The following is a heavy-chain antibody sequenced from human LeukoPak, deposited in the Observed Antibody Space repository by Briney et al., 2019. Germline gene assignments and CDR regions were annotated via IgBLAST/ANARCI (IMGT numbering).Heavy chain of an antibody. CDR2: LWYDGTNE. CDR1: GFTFNNYG. CDR3: ARRGTPNAFDL. J-gene: IGHJ3*01. V-gene: IGHV3-33*01. Sequence: GGSLRLSCAASGFTFNNYGMHWVRQAPGRGLEWVALLWYDGTNENYADSVKGRFTISRDNSKNTMYLRMNNPRAEDTAVYYCARRGTPNAFDLWGQGTMVTVSS. D-gene: IGHD3-16*01.